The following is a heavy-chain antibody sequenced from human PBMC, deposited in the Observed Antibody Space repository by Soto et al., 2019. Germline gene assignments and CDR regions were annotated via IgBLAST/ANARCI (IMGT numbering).Heavy chain of an antibody. CDR3: ARDWYYDSSGYLSNWFDP. D-gene: IGHD3-22*01. Sequence: ASVMVSCKASGYTFTGYYMHWVRQAPGQGLEWMGWINPNSGGTNYAQKFQGWVTMTRDTSISTAYMELSRLRSDDTAVYYCARDWYYDSSGYLSNWFDPWGQGTLVTVSS. CDR2: INPNSGGT. V-gene: IGHV1-2*04. CDR1: GYTFTGYY. J-gene: IGHJ5*02.